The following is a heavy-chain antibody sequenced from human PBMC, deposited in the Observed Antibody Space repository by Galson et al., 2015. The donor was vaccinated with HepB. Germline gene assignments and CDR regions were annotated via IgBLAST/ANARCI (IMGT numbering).Heavy chain of an antibody. D-gene: IGHD3-10*01. V-gene: IGHV1-46*03. CDR1: GNTFINYY. CDR3: ARETGSGSVPANGFDI. CDR2: INRSGGGT. J-gene: IGHJ3*02. Sequence: SVKVSCKASGNTFINYYIHWVRQAPGQGLEWMGIINRSGGGTNYAQKFQGRVTMTRDTSTSTQYMELSSLRSEDTAVYYCARETGSGSVPANGFDIWGQGTMVTVSS.